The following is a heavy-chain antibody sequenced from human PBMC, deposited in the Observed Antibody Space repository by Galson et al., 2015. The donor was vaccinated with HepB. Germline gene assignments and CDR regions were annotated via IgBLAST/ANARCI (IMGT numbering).Heavy chain of an antibody. J-gene: IGHJ6*02. D-gene: IGHD3-10*01. CDR3: AKSKITMVRGAVPSLDYYYGMDV. V-gene: IGHV3-23*01. CDR2: ISGSGGST. CDR1: GFTFSSYA. Sequence: SLRLSCAASGFTFSSYAMSWVRQAPGKGLERVSAISGSGGSTYYADSVKGRFTISRDNSKNTLYLQMNSLRAEDTAVYYCAKSKITMVRGAVPSLDYYYGMDVWGQGTTVTVSS.